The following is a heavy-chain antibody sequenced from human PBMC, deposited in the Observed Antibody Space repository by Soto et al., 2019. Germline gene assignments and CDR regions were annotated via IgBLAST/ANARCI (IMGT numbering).Heavy chain of an antibody. CDR3: ARVRTGGLNGMDV. CDR2: INYIGST. D-gene: IGHD2-8*02. CDR1: GGSFSSYY. Sequence: PSETLSLTCAVHGGSFSSYYLTWIRQPPGKGLEYIGEINYIGSTNNNPSLKSRVTISIDTSKKQFSLRLSSVTAADTAAYYCARVRTGGLNGMDVWGQGTTVTVYS. J-gene: IGHJ6*02. V-gene: IGHV4-34*01.